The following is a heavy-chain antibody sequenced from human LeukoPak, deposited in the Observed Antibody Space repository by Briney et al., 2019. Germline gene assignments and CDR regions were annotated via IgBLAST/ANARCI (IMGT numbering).Heavy chain of an antibody. CDR2: INPSGGST. CDR1: GYTFTSYY. Sequence: ASVKVSCKASGYTFTSYYMHWVRQAPGQGLEWMGIINPSGGSTSYAQKFQGRVTMTRDTSTSTVYMELSSLRSEDTAVYYCATYYDSSGYYSYYYYGMDVWGQGTTVTVSS. V-gene: IGHV1-46*01. CDR3: ATYYDSSGYYSYYYYGMDV. D-gene: IGHD3-22*01. J-gene: IGHJ6*02.